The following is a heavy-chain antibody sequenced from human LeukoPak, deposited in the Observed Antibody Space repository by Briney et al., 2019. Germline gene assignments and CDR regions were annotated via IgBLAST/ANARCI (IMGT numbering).Heavy chain of an antibody. J-gene: IGHJ4*02. Sequence: ASVKVSCKASGYTFTSYAMHWVRQAPGQRLEWMGWINAGNGNTKYSQKFQGRVTITTDESTSTAYMELSSLRSEDTAVYYCALTYYYDSSGLLDYWGQGTLVTVSS. D-gene: IGHD3-22*01. CDR2: INAGNGNT. CDR1: GYTFTSYA. CDR3: ALTYYYDSSGLLDY. V-gene: IGHV1-3*01.